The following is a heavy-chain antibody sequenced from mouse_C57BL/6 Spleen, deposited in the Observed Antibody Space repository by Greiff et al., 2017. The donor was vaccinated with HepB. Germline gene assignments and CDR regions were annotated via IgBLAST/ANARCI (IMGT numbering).Heavy chain of an antibody. V-gene: IGHV1-26*01. CDR2: INPNNGGT. CDR1: GYTFTDYY. CDR3: ARSLRGFAY. Sequence: EVQLQQSVPELVKPGASVKISCKASGYTFTDYYMNWVKQSHGKSLEWIGDINPNNGGTSYNQKFKGKATLTVDKSSSTAYMELRSLTSEDSAVYYCARSLRGFAYWGQGTLVTVSA. J-gene: IGHJ3*01.